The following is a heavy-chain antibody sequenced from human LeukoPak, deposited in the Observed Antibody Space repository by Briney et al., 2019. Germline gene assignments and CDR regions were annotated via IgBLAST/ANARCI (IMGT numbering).Heavy chain of an antibody. CDR3: ARNIVGATNSFDY. Sequence: PGESLKISCQGSGYTFTNYWIAWVRQMPGKGLEWMGIIYPGDSDTRYSPSFQGQVTISADKSISTAYLQWSSLKASDTAMYYCARNIVGATNSFDYWGQGTLVTVSS. V-gene: IGHV5-51*01. J-gene: IGHJ4*02. D-gene: IGHD1-26*01. CDR1: GYTFTNYW. CDR2: IYPGDSDT.